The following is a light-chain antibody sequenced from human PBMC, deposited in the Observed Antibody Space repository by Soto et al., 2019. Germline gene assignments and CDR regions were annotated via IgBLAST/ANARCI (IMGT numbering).Light chain of an antibody. CDR2: GAS. Sequence: EVVLTQSPATLSVSPGAGATLPCRASQSVGSNLAWYQQKPGQTPRVLIYGASTRAIGIPARFSGSGFGTEFTLTISSLQSEDFVVYYCQQYSNWPLLSFGGGTKVDIK. CDR3: QQYSNWPLLS. CDR1: QSVGSN. J-gene: IGKJ4*01. V-gene: IGKV3-15*01.